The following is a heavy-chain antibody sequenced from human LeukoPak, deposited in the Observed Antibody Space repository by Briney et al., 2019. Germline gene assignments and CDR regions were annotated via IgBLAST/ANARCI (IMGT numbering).Heavy chain of an antibody. Sequence: SVKVSCKASGGTFSSYAISWVRQSPGQGLEWMGGIIPIFGTANYAQKFQGRVTITADESTSTAYMELSSLRSEDTAVYYCARDDGEVATGYYYGMDVWGKGTTVTVSS. D-gene: IGHD5-12*01. CDR1: GGTFSSYA. J-gene: IGHJ6*04. CDR2: IIPIFGTA. V-gene: IGHV1-69*13. CDR3: ARDDGEVATGYYYGMDV.